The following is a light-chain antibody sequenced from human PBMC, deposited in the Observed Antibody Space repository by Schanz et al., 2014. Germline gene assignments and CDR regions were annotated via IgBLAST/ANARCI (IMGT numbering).Light chain of an antibody. V-gene: IGLV2-8*01. CDR1: SSDVGGYNS. J-gene: IGLJ2*01. CDR3: SAYAGSNNVI. Sequence: QSALTQPASVSGSPGQSITISCTGTSSDVGGYNSVSWYQQHPGKVPKLMIYEVVKRPSGVPDRFSGSKSGNTASLTVSGLQAEDEADYYCSAYAGSNNVIFGGGTKLTVL. CDR2: EVV.